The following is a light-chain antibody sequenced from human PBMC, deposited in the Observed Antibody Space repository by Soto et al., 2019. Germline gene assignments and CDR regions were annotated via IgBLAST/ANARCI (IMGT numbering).Light chain of an antibody. CDR3: QQYNMWPRT. J-gene: IGKJ1*01. Sequence: EIVMTQSPATLSVSPGERATLSCRASQSVTINLAWYQQKPGQAPRLLIHGASTRATGIPARFSGGGSGTDFTLTISSLQSEDFAVYYCQQYNMWPRTFGQGTKVDIK. CDR1: QSVTIN. V-gene: IGKV3-15*01. CDR2: GAS.